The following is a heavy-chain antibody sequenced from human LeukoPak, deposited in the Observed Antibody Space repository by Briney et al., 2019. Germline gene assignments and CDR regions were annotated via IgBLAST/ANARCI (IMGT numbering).Heavy chain of an antibody. V-gene: IGHV3-33*01. CDR3: ARIPYSSGWYHFDY. D-gene: IGHD6-19*01. CDR1: GFAFSSYG. J-gene: IGHJ4*02. CDR2: MWYDGSDK. Sequence: PGGSLRLSCAASGFAFSSYGMHWVRQAPGKGSEWVAVMWYDGSDKYYADSVKGRFTISRDNSKNTLYLQTNSLRVDDTAVYYCARIPYSSGWYHFDYWGQGALVTASS.